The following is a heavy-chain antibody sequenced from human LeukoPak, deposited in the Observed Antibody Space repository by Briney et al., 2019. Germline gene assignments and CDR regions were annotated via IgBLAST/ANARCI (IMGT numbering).Heavy chain of an antibody. D-gene: IGHD6-19*01. CDR1: GGSISSGSYY. CDR3: AREGSAWYEDY. V-gene: IGHV4-61*02. Sequence: SQTLSLTCTVSGGSISSGSYYWSWIRQPAGKGLEWIGRIYTSGSTNYNPSLKSRVTISIDTSKNQFSLKLNSVTAADTAVYYCAREGSAWYEDYWGQGTLVTVSS. CDR2: IYTSGST. J-gene: IGHJ4*02.